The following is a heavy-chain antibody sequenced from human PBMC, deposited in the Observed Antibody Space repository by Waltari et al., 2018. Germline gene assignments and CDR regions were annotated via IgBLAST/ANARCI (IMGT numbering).Heavy chain of an antibody. J-gene: IGHJ5*02. CDR1: GYTFTSYA. Sequence: QVQLVQSGAEVKKPGASVKVSCKASGYTFTSYAMHWVRQAPGQRLEWMGWINAGNGNTKYSQKFQGRVTITRDTSASTAYMELSSLRSEDTAVYYCARDRRITMVQGVIWFDPWGQGTLVTVSS. V-gene: IGHV1-3*01. CDR2: INAGNGNT. D-gene: IGHD3-10*01. CDR3: ARDRRITMVQGVIWFDP.